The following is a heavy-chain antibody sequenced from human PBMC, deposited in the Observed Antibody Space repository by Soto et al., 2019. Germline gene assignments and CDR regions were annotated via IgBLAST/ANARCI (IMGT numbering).Heavy chain of an antibody. CDR2: IYPSVSS. D-gene: IGHD1-1*01. CDR1: GFAIIRGYY. Sequence: ETLSLTCNVSGFAIIRGYYCSFVRQPPGKGLEWIGSIYPSVSSYHNPSLESRLTLSIDTSKNQFTLKLASVTAADTALYYCAREKVGTTFFDNWGQGTQVTVSS. V-gene: IGHV4-38-2*02. J-gene: IGHJ4*02. CDR3: AREKVGTTFFDN.